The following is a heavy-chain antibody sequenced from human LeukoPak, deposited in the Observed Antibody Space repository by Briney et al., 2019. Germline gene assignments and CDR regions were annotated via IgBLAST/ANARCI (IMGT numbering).Heavy chain of an antibody. CDR3: ARAVSYYYDSSGYPQYYYYMDV. V-gene: IGHV4-34*01. D-gene: IGHD3-22*01. CDR2: INHSGST. Sequence: SETLSLTCAVYGGSFSGYYWSWIRQPPGKGLEWIGQINHSGSTNYNPSLKSRVTISVDTSKNQFSLKMSSVTAADKAVYYCARAVSYYYDSSGYPQYYYYMDVWGKGTTVTISS. CDR1: GGSFSGYY. J-gene: IGHJ6*03.